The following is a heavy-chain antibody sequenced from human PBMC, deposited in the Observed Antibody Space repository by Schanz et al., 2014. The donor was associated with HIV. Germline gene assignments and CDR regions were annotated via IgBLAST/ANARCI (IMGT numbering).Heavy chain of an antibody. CDR2: VSFDGSKK. D-gene: IGHD3-22*01. V-gene: IGHV3-30-3*01. CDR3: AKDRNYYDSRYRGKGNYYYYYGMDV. CDR1: GFTFSTYA. J-gene: IGHJ6*02. Sequence: QVQLAESGGGVVQPGRSLRLSCAASGFTFSTYAIHWVRQAPGKGLEWVAVVSFDGSKKYYADSVKGRFTISRDNSKSTLSLQMNSLRAEDTAVYYCAKDRNYYDSRYRGKGNYYYYYGMDVWGQGTTVTVS.